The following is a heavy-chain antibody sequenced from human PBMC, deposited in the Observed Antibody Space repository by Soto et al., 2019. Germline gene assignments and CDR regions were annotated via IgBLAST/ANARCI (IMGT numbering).Heavy chain of an antibody. CDR1: GYTFTSYG. Sequence: ASVKVSCKASGYTFTSYGISWVRQAPGQGLEWMGWISAYNGNTNYAQKLQGRVTMTTDTSTSTAYMEPRSLRSDDTAVYYCATVSTYDSSGYYWDYYYGMDVWGQGTTVTVSS. J-gene: IGHJ6*02. D-gene: IGHD3-22*01. CDR3: ATVSTYDSSGYYWDYYYGMDV. CDR2: ISAYNGNT. V-gene: IGHV1-18*01.